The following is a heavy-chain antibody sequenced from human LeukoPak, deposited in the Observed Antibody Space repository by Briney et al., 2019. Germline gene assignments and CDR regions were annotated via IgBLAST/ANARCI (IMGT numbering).Heavy chain of an antibody. Sequence: PGRSLRLSCAASGFTFSSYAMHWVRQAPGKGLEWVAVISYDGSNKYYADSVKGRFTISRDNSKNTLYLQMNSLRAEDTAVYYCARVLCSSTSCPAWDYYYGMDVWGQGTTVTVSS. CDR2: ISYDGSNK. CDR1: GFTFSSYA. J-gene: IGHJ6*02. V-gene: IGHV3-30-3*01. CDR3: ARVLCSSTSCPAWDYYYGMDV. D-gene: IGHD2-2*01.